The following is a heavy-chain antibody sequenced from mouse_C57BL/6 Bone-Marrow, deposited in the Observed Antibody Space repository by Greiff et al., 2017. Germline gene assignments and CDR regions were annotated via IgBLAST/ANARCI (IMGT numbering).Heavy chain of an antibody. CDR2: INSDGGST. D-gene: IGHD2-3*01. CDR1: EYEFPSHD. CDR3: ARHSHGGYPFAY. Sequence: EVKLVESGGGLVQPGESLKLSCESNEYEFPSHDMSWVRKTPEKRLELVAAINSDGGSTYYPDTMEGRVIISRDNTKKTLYLQMSSLRSEDTALYDCARHSHGGYPFAYWGQGTLVTVSA. V-gene: IGHV5-2*01. J-gene: IGHJ3*01.